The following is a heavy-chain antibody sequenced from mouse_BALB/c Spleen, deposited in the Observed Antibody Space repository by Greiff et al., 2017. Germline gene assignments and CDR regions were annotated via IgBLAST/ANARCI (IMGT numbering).Heavy chain of an antibody. J-gene: IGHJ3*01. D-gene: IGHD2-4*01. CDR2: SRNKANDYTT. Sequence: EVMLVESGGGLVQPGGSLRLSCATSGFTFSDFYMEWVRQPPGKRLEWIAASRNKANDYTTEYSASVKGRFIVSRATSQSILYLQMNALRAEDTAIYYCARDDDYDAWFAYWGQGTLVTVSA. CDR3: ARDDDYDAWFAY. CDR1: GFTFSDFY. V-gene: IGHV7-1*02.